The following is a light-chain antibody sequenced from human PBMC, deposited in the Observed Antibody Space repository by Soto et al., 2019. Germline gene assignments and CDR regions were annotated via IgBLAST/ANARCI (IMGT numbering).Light chain of an antibody. Sequence: DIQMTQSPSSLSASVGDRVTITCRASQSVSNYLNWYQQKPGKAPKVLIYATSSLQSGVPSRFSGSGSETDCTLTISSLQPQDFATYYCQQSYSSPRTFGPGTKVDLK. V-gene: IGKV1-39*01. J-gene: IGKJ3*01. CDR3: QQSYSSPRT. CDR2: ATS. CDR1: QSVSNY.